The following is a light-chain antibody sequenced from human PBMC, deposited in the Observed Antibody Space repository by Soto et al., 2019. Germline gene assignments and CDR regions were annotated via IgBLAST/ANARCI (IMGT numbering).Light chain of an antibody. V-gene: IGLV1-44*01. J-gene: IGLJ1*01. Sequence: QSVLTQPPSASGTPGQRVTISCSGSSSNIATKSVNWYQQLPGTAPKLLIYSNSHRSSGVPDRFSSSKSGTSTSLAIRGLQYEDEDDYYCAEWDDSLNARYVFGTGTKVTVL. CDR1: SSNIATKS. CDR2: SNS. CDR3: AEWDDSLNARYV.